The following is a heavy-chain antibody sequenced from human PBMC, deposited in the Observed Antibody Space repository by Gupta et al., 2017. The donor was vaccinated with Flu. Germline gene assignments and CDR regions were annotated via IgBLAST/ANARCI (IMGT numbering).Heavy chain of an antibody. D-gene: IGHD6-19*01. V-gene: IGHV3-15*01. CDR3: ATELQWRG. CDR1: W. Sequence: WMSWVRQAPGKGLEWVGRIKTKGDGATTDYGAPVKGRFSISRDDSRNAVFLQMDSLKSEDTAVYYCATELQWRGWGQGTLVTVSS. J-gene: IGHJ4*02. CDR2: IKTKGDGATT.